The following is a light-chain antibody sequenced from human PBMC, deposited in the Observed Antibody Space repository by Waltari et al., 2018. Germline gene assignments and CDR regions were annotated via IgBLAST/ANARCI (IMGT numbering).Light chain of an antibody. CDR3: QQRTYWPLS. V-gene: IGKV3-11*01. J-gene: IGKJ4*01. Sequence: EIVLTQSPATLSLSPGERATLSCRASQSVGSYLAWYQQKPGQAPRLLMDDASNRATGIPARFSGSGSGTDFTLTISSLEPEDFAVYYCQQRTYWPLSFGGGTKVEIK. CDR1: QSVGSY. CDR2: DAS.